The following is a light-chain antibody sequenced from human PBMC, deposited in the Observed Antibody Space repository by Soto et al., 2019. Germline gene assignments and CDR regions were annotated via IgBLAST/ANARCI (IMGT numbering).Light chain of an antibody. CDR2: GAS. Sequence: EILLTQSPGTLSLSPGERATLSCRASQSVSSSYLAWYQQKPGQAPRILIYGASSRDTGIPDRFSGSGSGTDFTLTISRLEPEDFEVYYCQQYGSYPGTFGQGTKVDIK. CDR1: QSVSSSY. V-gene: IGKV3-20*01. CDR3: QQYGSYPGT. J-gene: IGKJ1*01.